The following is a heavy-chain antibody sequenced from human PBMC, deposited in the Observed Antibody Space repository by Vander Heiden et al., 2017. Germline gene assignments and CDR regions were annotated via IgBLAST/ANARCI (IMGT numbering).Heavy chain of an antibody. D-gene: IGHD3-3*01. CDR2: ISGSGGST. V-gene: IGHV3-23*04. CDR1: GFNFSSYA. J-gene: IGHJ3*02. Sequence: EVQLVESGGGLVQPGGSLRLSCAASGFNFSSYAMSWFRQAPGKGLEWVSAISGSGGSTYYADSVKGRFTISRDNSKNTLYLQMNSLRAEDTAVYYCAKGSYYDFWSGYYDAFDIWGQGTMVTVSS. CDR3: AKGSYYDFWSGYYDAFDI.